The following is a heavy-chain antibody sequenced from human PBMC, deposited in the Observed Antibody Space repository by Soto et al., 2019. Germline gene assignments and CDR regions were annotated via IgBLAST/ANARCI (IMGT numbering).Heavy chain of an antibody. CDR2: ISGSGGST. Sequence: GSLRLSCAASGFTFSSYAMSWVRQAPGKGLEWVSAISGSGGSTYYADSVKGRFTISRDNSKNTLYLQMNSLRAEDTAVYYCAKEGEYSSGWYVRRKNWFDPWGQGTLVTVSS. J-gene: IGHJ5*02. CDR1: GFTFSSYA. D-gene: IGHD6-19*01. CDR3: AKEGEYSSGWYVRRKNWFDP. V-gene: IGHV3-23*01.